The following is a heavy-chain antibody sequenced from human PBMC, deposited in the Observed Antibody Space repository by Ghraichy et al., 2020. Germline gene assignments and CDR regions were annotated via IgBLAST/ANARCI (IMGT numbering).Heavy chain of an antibody. J-gene: IGHJ5*02. CDR3: ARDLGDLGFDP. V-gene: IGHV1-2*04. CDR1: GYTFTGYY. Sequence: ASVKVSCKASGYTFTGYYMHWVRQAPGQGLEWMGWINPNSGGTNYAQKFQGWVTMTRDTSISTAYMEPSRLRSDDTAVYYCARDLGDLGFDPWGQGTLVTVSS. CDR2: INPNSGGT. D-gene: IGHD3-3*01.